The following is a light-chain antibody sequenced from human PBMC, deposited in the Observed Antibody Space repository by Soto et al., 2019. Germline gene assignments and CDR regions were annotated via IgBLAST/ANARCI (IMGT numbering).Light chain of an antibody. Sequence: IVLTQSPATLSVSPGERATLSCRASQSVSSLLAWYQQKPRQAPRLLIYDTSTRATGIPARFSGSGSGTDFTLTISSLQSEDFASYFCHQSYRAPHTFGQGTKLEIK. J-gene: IGKJ2*01. CDR2: DTS. CDR1: QSVSSL. V-gene: IGKV3-15*01. CDR3: HQSYRAPHT.